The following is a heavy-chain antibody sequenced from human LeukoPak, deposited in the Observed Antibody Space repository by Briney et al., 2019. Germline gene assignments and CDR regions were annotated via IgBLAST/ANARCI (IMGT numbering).Heavy chain of an antibody. CDR2: IIPILGIA. J-gene: IGHJ6*02. V-gene: IGHV1-69*04. Sequence: SVKVSCKASGGTFSSYAISWVRQAPGQGLEWMGRIIPILGIANYAQEFQGRVTITADKSTSTAYMELSSLRSEDTAVYYCARGPLVVPADPYYYGMDVWGQGTTVTVSS. CDR1: GGTFSSYA. CDR3: ARGPLVVPADPYYYGMDV. D-gene: IGHD2-2*01.